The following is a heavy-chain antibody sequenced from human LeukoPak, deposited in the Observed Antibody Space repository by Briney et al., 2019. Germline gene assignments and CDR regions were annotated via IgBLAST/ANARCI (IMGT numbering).Heavy chain of an antibody. CDR1: GGSFSGYY. J-gene: IGHJ5*02. CDR2: INHSGST. Sequence: SETLSLTSAVYGGSFSGYYWSWIRQPPGKGLEWIGEINHSGSTNYNPSLKSRVTISVDTSKNQFSLKLSSVTAADTAVYYCARDRYYCSSTSCYRRNWFDPWGQGTLVTVSS. V-gene: IGHV4-34*01. D-gene: IGHD2-2*02. CDR3: ARDRYYCSSTSCYRRNWFDP.